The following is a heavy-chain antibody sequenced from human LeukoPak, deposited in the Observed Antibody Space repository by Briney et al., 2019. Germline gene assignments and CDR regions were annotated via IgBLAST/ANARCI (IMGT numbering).Heavy chain of an antibody. V-gene: IGHV3-30*01. J-gene: IGHJ6*03. CDR1: GFTFSSYA. Sequence: RPGGSLRLSCAASGFTFSSYAMHWVRQAPGKGLEWVEVISYDGSNKYYADSVKGRFTISRDNSKNTLYLQMNSLRAEDTAVYYCARGRYSSSWYDYYYYYYMDVWGKGTTVTVSS. CDR3: ARGRYSSSWYDYYYYYYMDV. D-gene: IGHD6-13*01. CDR2: ISYDGSNK.